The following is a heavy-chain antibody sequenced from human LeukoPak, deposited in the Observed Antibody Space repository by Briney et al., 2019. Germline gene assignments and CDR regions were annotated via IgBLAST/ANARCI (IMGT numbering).Heavy chain of an antibody. CDR1: GFTFSSCG. D-gene: IGHD3-3*01. CDR2: IWYDGSNK. J-gene: IGHJ3*02. CDR3: AKGPPRSGYPHDAFDI. Sequence: PGGSLRLSCAASGFTFSSCGMHWVRQAPGKGLEWVAVIWYDGSNKYYADSVKGRFTISRDNSKNTLYLQMNSLRAEDTAVYYCAKGPPRSGYPHDAFDIWGQGTMVTVSS. V-gene: IGHV3-30*02.